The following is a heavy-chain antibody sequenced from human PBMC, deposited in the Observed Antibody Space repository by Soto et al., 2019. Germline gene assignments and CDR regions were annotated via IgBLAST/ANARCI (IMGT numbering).Heavy chain of an antibody. CDR1: GLTFSSYA. CDR2: ISGSGGST. J-gene: IGHJ4*02. D-gene: IGHD3-22*01. V-gene: IGHV3-23*01. CDR3: ATGPGLQNYYDSSAHDY. Sequence: GGSLRLSCAASGLTFSSYAMSWVRQAPGKGLEWVSAISGSGGSTYYADSVKGRFTISRDNSKNTLYLQMNSLRAEDTAVYYCATGPGLQNYYDSSAHDYWGQGTLVTVSS.